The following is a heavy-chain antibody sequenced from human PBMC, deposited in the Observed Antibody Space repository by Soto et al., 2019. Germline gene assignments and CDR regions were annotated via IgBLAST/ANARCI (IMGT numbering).Heavy chain of an antibody. D-gene: IGHD3-16*01. CDR3: ARGGRWLQYWYFDL. Sequence: QVQLQESGPGLVKPSQTLSLTCTVSGASISGGGYYWSWIRQHPGKGLEWIGYIYYSGRTYYSPSLKSRVSISVDTSKNQFSLKLSSVTAADTAVYYCARGGRWLQYWYFDLWGPGTLVTVSS. V-gene: IGHV4-31*03. CDR1: GASISGGGYY. CDR2: IYYSGRT. J-gene: IGHJ2*01.